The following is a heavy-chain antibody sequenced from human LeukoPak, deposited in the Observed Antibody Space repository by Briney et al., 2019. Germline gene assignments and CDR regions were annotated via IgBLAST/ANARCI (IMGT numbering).Heavy chain of an antibody. CDR3: ARAQQWLAFDI. CDR2: INPSGGST. J-gene: IGHJ3*02. Sequence: ASVKVSCKASGYTFTSYYMHWVRQAPGQGLEWMGIINPSGGSTSYAQKLQGRVTMTRDTSTSTVYMELSSLRSEDTAVYYCARAQQWLAFDIWGQGTMVTVSS. D-gene: IGHD6-19*01. V-gene: IGHV1-46*01. CDR1: GYTFTSYY.